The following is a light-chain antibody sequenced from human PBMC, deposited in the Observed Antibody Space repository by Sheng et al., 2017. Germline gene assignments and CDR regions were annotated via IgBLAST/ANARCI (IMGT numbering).Light chain of an antibody. Sequence: SYELTQPPSVSVAPGQTARITCGGNNIGSKSVHWYLQRPGQAPVLVVYDDSDRPSGIPDRFSGSNSDNTATLTISRVEAGDEADYYCQVWDSGSDQPWVFGGGTKLTVL. CDR1: NIGSKS. CDR3: QVWDSGSDQPWV. V-gene: IGLV3-21*02. J-gene: IGLJ3*02. CDR2: DDS.